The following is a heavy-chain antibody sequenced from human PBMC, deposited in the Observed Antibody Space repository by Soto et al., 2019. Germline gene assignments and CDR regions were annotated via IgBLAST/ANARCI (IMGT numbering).Heavy chain of an antibody. CDR2: IYYSGST. CDR1: GGSISSYY. V-gene: IGHV4-59*12. D-gene: IGHD3-3*01. CDR3: ARGLIFGVVIKNWFDP. J-gene: IGHJ5*02. Sequence: SETLSLTCTVSGGSISSYYWSWIRQPPGKGLEWIGYIYYSGSTNYNPSLKSRVTISVDTSKNQFSLKLSSVTAADTAVYYCARGLIFGVVIKNWFDPWGQGTLVTVSS.